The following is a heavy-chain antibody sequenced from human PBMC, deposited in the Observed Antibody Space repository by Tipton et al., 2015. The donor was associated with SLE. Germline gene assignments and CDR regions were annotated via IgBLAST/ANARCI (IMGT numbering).Heavy chain of an antibody. J-gene: IGHJ2*01. CDR1: GFTVSSNY. CDR2: IYSSGST. CDR3: ARDPGGFFDL. D-gene: IGHD3-10*01. V-gene: IGHV3-53*05. Sequence: SLRLSCAASGFTVSSNYMSWVRQAPGKGLEWVSVIYSSGSTDYADSVKGRFTISRDNSRNILSLQMNSLRPDDTAVYYCARDPGGFFDLWGRGTLVTVSS.